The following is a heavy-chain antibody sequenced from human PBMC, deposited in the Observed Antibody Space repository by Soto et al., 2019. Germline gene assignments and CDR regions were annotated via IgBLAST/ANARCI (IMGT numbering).Heavy chain of an antibody. CDR1: EGSSVSSGDY. CDR2: IYYSGST. Sequence: HTYSVAEGSSVSSGDYRSMKKQPPGKGLEWIGSIYYSGSTYYNPSLKSRVTISVDTSKNQFSLKLSSVTAADTAVYYCARHGARYFDWLLSVFDYWGQGTLVPVSS. D-gene: IGHD3-9*01. V-gene: IGHV4-39*01. J-gene: IGHJ4*02. CDR3: ARHGARYFDWLLSVFDY.